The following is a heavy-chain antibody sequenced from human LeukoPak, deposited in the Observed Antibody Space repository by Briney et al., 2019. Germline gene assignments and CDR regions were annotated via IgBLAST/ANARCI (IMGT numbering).Heavy chain of an antibody. CDR3: AKDMGYNTGWTRFDY. D-gene: IGHD6-19*01. CDR1: GFTFSSYG. Sequence: GGSLRLSCAASGFTFSSYGMHWVRQAPGKGLEWVAFIRYDGSNQYYADSVKGRFTISRDSSKNTRYLQMNSLRGDDTAVYYCAKDMGYNTGWTRFDYWGQGTLVTVSS. J-gene: IGHJ4*02. V-gene: IGHV3-30*02. CDR2: IRYDGSNQ.